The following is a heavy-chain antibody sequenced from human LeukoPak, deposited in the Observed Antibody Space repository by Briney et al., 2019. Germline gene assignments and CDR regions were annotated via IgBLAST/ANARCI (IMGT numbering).Heavy chain of an antibody. D-gene: IGHD2-15*01. CDR1: GYTFTGYY. J-gene: IGHJ4*02. Sequence: ASVKVSCKASGYTFTGYYMHWVRQAPGQGLEWMGWINPNSGGTNYAQKFQGRVTMTRDTSISTAYMELSRLRSDDTAVYYCARETGCSGGSCYDYFDYWGQGILVTVSS. CDR3: ARETGCSGGSCYDYFDY. V-gene: IGHV1-2*02. CDR2: INPNSGGT.